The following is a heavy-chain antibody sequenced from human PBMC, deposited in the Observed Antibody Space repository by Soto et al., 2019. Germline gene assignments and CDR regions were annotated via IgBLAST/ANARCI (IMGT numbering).Heavy chain of an antibody. J-gene: IGHJ6*02. Sequence: QVQLQESGPGLVKPSETLSLTCTVSGDSIGSYYWSWIRQPPGKGLEWIGYIYYSASTTSYNPSLKNRVTISVDTTTNHSSLKLSSVPSAATAVYYCARHQDVRGVVVRYHYWGMDVWGRGTTVTVSS. CDR2: IYYSASTT. CDR3: ARHQDVRGVVVRYHYWGMDV. D-gene: IGHD3-10*02. CDR1: GDSIGSYY. V-gene: IGHV4-59*08.